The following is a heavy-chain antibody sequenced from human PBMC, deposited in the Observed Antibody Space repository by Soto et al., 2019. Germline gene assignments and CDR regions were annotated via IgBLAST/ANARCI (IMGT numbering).Heavy chain of an antibody. Sequence: QVQLQQWGAGLLKPSETLSLTCAVYGGSFSGYYWSWIRQPPGKGLERIGEFTHSGSPNYNPSLMSRFTISIHPSTNQFSLTRSSVTAADTAAYFWARGRIVGGNYCDYWGQGTLGIFSS. D-gene: IGHD1-26*01. J-gene: IGHJ4*02. CDR2: FTHSGSP. CDR1: GGSFSGYY. CDR3: ARGRIVGGNYCDY. V-gene: IGHV4-34*01.